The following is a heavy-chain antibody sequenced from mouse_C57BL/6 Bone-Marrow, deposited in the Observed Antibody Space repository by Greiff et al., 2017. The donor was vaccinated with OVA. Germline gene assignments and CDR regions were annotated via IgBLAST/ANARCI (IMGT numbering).Heavy chain of an antibody. CDR1: GFTFSSYA. Sequence: VQLKESGEGLVKPGGSLKLSCAASGFTFSSYAMSWVRQTPEKRLEWVAYISSGGDYIYYADTVKGRFTISRDNARNTLYLQMSSLKSEDTAMYYCTRVGYYDYAMDYWGQGTSVTVSS. D-gene: IGHD2-3*01. CDR2: ISSGGDYI. CDR3: TRVGYYDYAMDY. J-gene: IGHJ4*01. V-gene: IGHV5-9-1*02.